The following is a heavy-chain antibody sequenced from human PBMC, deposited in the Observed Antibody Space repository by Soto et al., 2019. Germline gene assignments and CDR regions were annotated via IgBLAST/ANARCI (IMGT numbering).Heavy chain of an antibody. Sequence: QEQLVESGGGVVQPGRSLRLSCAASGFTFNTYGMHWVRQAPGKGLEWVAVISYDGSDKYYADSVKGRFIISRDNSKNTLYLQMNSLRAEDTAIYYCAKSPNSYCSSPYCYKFYFDFWGQGALVTVSS. J-gene: IGHJ4*02. CDR1: GFTFNTYG. CDR2: ISYDGSDK. D-gene: IGHD2-2*02. V-gene: IGHV3-30*18. CDR3: AKSPNSYCSSPYCYKFYFDF.